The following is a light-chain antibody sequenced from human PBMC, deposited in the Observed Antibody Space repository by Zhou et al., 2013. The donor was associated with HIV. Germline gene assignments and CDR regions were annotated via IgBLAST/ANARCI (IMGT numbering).Light chain of an antibody. J-gene: IGKJ2*01. CDR2: GAS. V-gene: IGKV3-20*01. CDR1: QSVGSSY. Sequence: EIVLTQSPGTLSLSPGERATLSCRASQSVGSSYLAWYQQKFGQAPRLLIYGASSRATGIPDRFSGSGSGTDFTLTISRLEPEDFAVYYCQQYGSSPYTFGQGTKLEI. CDR3: QQYGSSPYT.